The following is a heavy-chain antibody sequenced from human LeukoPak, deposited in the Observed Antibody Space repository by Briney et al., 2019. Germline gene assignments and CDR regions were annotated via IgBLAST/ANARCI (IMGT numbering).Heavy chain of an antibody. D-gene: IGHD6-19*01. V-gene: IGHV3-33*01. CDR1: GFTFSSYG. CDR3: AGGNSGWPFDY. CDR2: IWYDGTNK. Sequence: GRSLRLSCAASGFTFSSYGMRWVRQAPGKGLEWVAVIWYDGTNKNYADSVNGRFTISRDDSKNSLYLQMNSLRAEDTAAYYCAGGNSGWPFDYWGQGTLVTVSS. J-gene: IGHJ4*02.